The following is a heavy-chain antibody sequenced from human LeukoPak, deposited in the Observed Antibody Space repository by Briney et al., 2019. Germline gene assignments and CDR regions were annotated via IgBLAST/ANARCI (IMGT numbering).Heavy chain of an antibody. Sequence: GGSLRLSCAASGFTFSSYAMHWVRQAPGKGLEWVAVISYDGSNKYYADSVKGRFTISRDNSKNTLYLQMNSLRVEDTAVYYCASAIAVAGRPFDYWGQGTLVTVSS. CDR3: ASAIAVAGRPFDY. V-gene: IGHV3-30*04. D-gene: IGHD6-19*01. CDR1: GFTFSSYA. J-gene: IGHJ4*02. CDR2: ISYDGSNK.